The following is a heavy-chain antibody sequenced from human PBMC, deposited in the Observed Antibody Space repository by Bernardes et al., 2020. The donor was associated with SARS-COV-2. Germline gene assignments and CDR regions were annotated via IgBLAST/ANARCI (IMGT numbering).Heavy chain of an antibody. CDR2: FYHSGRT. Sequence: ETLSLTCTVSGVSISSYFWTWIRQPPGKGLEWLGYFYHSGRTNYNPSLRSRLTISVDTSKNQFSLKLNSVTAADTAVYYCARGGRYFDWLLLPAFDIWGQGAMVTVSS. J-gene: IGHJ3*02. V-gene: IGHV4-59*01. CDR1: GVSISSYF. D-gene: IGHD3-9*01. CDR3: ARGGRYFDWLLLPAFDI.